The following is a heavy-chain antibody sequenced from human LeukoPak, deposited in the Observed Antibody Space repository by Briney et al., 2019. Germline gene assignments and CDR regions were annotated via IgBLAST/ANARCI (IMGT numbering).Heavy chain of an antibody. CDR1: GFTFSSYG. V-gene: IGHV3-30*02. D-gene: IGHD5-24*01. Sequence: GGSLRLSCAASGFTFSSYGMHWVRQTPGKGLEWVAFIRYDGSNEYYADSVKGRFTISRDNSKNTLYLQMSSLRTEDTAVYYCAKGGIQFNWFDPWGQGTLVTVSS. CDR3: AKGGIQFNWFDP. J-gene: IGHJ5*02. CDR2: IRYDGSNE.